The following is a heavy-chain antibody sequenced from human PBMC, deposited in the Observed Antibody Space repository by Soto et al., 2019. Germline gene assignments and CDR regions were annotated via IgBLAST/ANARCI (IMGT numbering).Heavy chain of an antibody. D-gene: IGHD6-13*01. J-gene: IGHJ4*02. CDR2: INPNSGGT. V-gene: IGHV1-2*02. Sequence: ASVKVSCKASGYTFTGYYMHWVRQAPGQGLEWMGWINPNSGGTNYAQKFQGRVTMTRDTSISTAYMELSRLRSDDTAVYYCAIIAAAGTYFDYWGQGTLVTVSS. CDR1: GYTFTGYY. CDR3: AIIAAAGTYFDY.